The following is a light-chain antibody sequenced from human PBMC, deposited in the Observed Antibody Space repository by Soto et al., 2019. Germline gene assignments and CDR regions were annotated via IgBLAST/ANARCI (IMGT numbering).Light chain of an antibody. V-gene: IGLV1-44*01. Sequence: QSVLTQPHSASGTPGQRVTISCSGSSSTFGTCSLHWFQQLPGTAPKLLISTTNQRPSGVPYRFSGSKSGTSASLAISGLQSEDEADYYCAAWDDSLNGHVFGTGTKATVL. J-gene: IGLJ1*01. CDR1: SSTFGTCS. CDR2: TTN. CDR3: AAWDDSLNGHV.